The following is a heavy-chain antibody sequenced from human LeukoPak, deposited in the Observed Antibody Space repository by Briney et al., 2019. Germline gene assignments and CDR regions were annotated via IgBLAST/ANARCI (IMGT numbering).Heavy chain of an antibody. CDR3: ARDSSGWYYWFDP. CDR2: INHSGST. D-gene: IGHD6-19*01. J-gene: IGHJ5*02. CDR1: GGSISSGGYY. Sequence: SETLSLTCTVSGGSISSGGYYWSWIRQPPGKGLEWIGEINHSGSTNYNPSLKSRVTISVDTSKNQFSLKLSSVTAADTAVYYCARDSSGWYYWFDPWGQGTLVTVSS. V-gene: IGHV4-39*07.